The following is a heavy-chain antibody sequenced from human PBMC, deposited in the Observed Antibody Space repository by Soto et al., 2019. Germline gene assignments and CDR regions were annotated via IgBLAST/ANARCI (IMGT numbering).Heavy chain of an antibody. J-gene: IGHJ5*02. V-gene: IGHV2-5*02. CDR1: GFSLSTTGVG. CDR3: THFHPGFDP. CDR2: IFWDDDK. Sequence: QITVKESGPTVVNPTQTLTLTCSFSGFSLSTTGVGVAWFRQPPGKTLEWLALIFWDDDKRYTPSLRNRLTITKGTSEKQVVLTMTNMDPVDTPTYFCTHFHPGFDPWGQGILVTVSS.